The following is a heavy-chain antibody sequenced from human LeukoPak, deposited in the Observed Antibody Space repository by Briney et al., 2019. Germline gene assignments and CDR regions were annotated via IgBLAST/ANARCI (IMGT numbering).Heavy chain of an antibody. D-gene: IGHD4-11*01. CDR2: ISSSSSTI. Sequence: GGSLRLSCAASGFTFSSYSMNWVRQAPGKGLEWVSYISSSSSTIYYADSVKGRFTISRDNAKNSLYLQMNSLRAEDTAVYYCARGQGTVTTHWGQGTLVTVSS. J-gene: IGHJ4*02. CDR3: ARGQGTVTTH. CDR1: GFTFSSYS. V-gene: IGHV3-48*01.